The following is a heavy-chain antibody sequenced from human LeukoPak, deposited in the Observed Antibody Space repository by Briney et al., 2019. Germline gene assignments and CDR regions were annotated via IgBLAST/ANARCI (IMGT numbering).Heavy chain of an antibody. CDR2: IYSGGST. J-gene: IGHJ4*02. CDR1: GVTVSSNY. V-gene: IGHV3-66*04. CDR3: AGLDY. Sequence: PGGSLRLSCAASGVTVSSNYMSWVRQAPGKGLEWVSVIYSGGSTYYVDSVKGRFTISRDNAKNSLYLQMNSLGAEDTAVYYCAGLDYWGQGTLVTVSS.